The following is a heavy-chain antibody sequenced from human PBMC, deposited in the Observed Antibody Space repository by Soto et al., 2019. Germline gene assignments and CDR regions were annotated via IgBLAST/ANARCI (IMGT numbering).Heavy chain of an antibody. J-gene: IGHJ4*02. D-gene: IGHD7-27*01. CDR2: ISSTTNYI. Sequence: GGSLRLSCAASGFTFSRYSMTWVRQAPGKGLEWVSSISSTTNYIYYADSMKGRLTVSRDNAKNSVYLDMNSLSAEDTAVYYCARESEDLTSNFDYWGQGTLVTVSS. CDR1: GFTFSRYS. CDR3: ARESEDLTSNFDY. V-gene: IGHV3-21*01.